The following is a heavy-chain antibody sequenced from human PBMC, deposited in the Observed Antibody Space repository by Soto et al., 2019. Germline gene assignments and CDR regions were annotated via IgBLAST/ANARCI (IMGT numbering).Heavy chain of an antibody. D-gene: IGHD1-26*01. Sequence: QVQLVQSGAEVKKPGASVKVSCKASGYTFTSYGISWVRQAPGQGLEWMGWISAYNGNTNYPQKLQGRVTMTTDTTRGTAYMGLRSLRSEDRAVYYGERESGGSGNDSGGKGTLVTVS. V-gene: IGHV1-18*01. CDR3: ERESGGSGNDS. CDR2: ISAYNGNT. CDR1: GYTFTSYG. J-gene: IGHJ4*02.